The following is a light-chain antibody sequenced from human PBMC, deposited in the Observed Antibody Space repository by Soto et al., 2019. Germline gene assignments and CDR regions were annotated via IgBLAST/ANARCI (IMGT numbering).Light chain of an antibody. CDR2: GAS. CDR3: HQYGSSPRT. CDR1: QSVSSSY. J-gene: IGKJ1*01. V-gene: IGKV3-20*01. Sequence: EIVLTQSPGTLSLSQGERATLSCRASQSVSSSYLAWYQQKPGQAPRLLIYGASSRATGIPDRFSGSGSGTDFTLTISRLEPEDFAVYYCHQYGSSPRTFGQGTKVEIK.